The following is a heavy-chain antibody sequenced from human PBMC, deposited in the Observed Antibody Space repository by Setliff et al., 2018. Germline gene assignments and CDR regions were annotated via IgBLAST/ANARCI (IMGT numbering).Heavy chain of an antibody. CDR2: ISPSGST. V-gene: IGHV4-61*09. CDR3: ARSPSSGAYWNPRPFYSDY. Sequence: SETLSLTCSVSGASITSGGFYWTWIRQPAGKGLEWIGHISPSGSTTYNPSVKSRVTISGDTSKNQFSLKVNSVTAADTAVYYCARSPSSGAYWNPRPFYSDYWARGTLVTVSS. D-gene: IGHD1-26*01. CDR1: GASITSGGFY. J-gene: IGHJ4*02.